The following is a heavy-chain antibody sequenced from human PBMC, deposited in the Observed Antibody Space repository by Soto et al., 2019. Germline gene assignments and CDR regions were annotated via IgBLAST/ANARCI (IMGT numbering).Heavy chain of an antibody. D-gene: IGHD1-26*01. CDR2: IYYSGST. CDR1: GGSISSGGYY. Sequence: QVQLQESGPGLVNPSQTLSLTCTVSGGSISSGGYYWSWIRQHPGKGLEWIGYIYYSGSTYYNPSLKSRVTMSVDTSKNQFSLKLSSVTAADTAVYYCASWQLVGATRGDYWGQGTLVTVSS. J-gene: IGHJ4*02. V-gene: IGHV4-31*03. CDR3: ASWQLVGATRGDY.